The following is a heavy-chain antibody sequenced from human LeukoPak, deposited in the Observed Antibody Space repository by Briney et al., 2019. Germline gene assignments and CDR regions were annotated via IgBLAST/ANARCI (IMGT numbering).Heavy chain of an antibody. CDR1: GFTFSSYG. Sequence: PGGSLRLSCAASGFTFSSYGMHWVRQAPGKGLEWVAVIWYDGSNKYYADSVKGRFTISRDNSKNTLYLQMNSLRAEDTAVYYCARERLTVRGALCDYWGQGTLVTVSS. V-gene: IGHV3-33*01. CDR3: ARERLTVRGALCDY. CDR2: IWYDGSNK. D-gene: IGHD3-10*01. J-gene: IGHJ4*02.